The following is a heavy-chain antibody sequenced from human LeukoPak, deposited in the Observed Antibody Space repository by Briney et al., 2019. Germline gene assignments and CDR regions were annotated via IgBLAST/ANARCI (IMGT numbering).Heavy chain of an antibody. Sequence: SETLSLTCTVSGGSISSSSYYWGWIRQPPGKGLEWIGSIHYSGSTYYNPSLKSRVSISVDTSKNQFSLKLSSVTAADTAVYYCARVKDSGYSSANWFDPWGQGTLVTVSS. V-gene: IGHV4-39*07. CDR1: GGSISSSSYY. D-gene: IGHD5-18*01. CDR3: ARVKDSGYSSANWFDP. J-gene: IGHJ5*02. CDR2: IHYSGST.